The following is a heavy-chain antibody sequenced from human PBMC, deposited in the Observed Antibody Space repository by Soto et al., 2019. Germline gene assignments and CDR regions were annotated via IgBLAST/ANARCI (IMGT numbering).Heavy chain of an antibody. Sequence: GGSLRLSCAASGFTFSGSAMHWVRQASGKGLEWVGRIRSKANSYATAYAASVKGRFTISRDDSKNTAYLQMNSLKTEDTAVYYCATTLGSSPAGYGMDVWGQGTTVTVSS. CDR2: IRSKANSYAT. CDR1: GFTFSGSA. CDR3: ATTLGSSPAGYGMDV. V-gene: IGHV3-73*01. D-gene: IGHD6-6*01. J-gene: IGHJ6*02.